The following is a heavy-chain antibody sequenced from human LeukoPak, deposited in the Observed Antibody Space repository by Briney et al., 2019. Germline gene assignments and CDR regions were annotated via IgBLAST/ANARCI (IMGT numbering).Heavy chain of an antibody. Sequence: PGGSLRLSCAASGFTFTDYTMNWVRQAPGKGLEWGSYISSGGSTISYTDSVKGRFTISRDNAKNSLYLQMNSLRAEDMAVYYCARDGSGDNYDSRHGMDVWGHGTTVTVSS. CDR3: ARDGSGDNYDSRHGMDV. D-gene: IGHD4-11*01. V-gene: IGHV3-48*04. CDR2: ISSGGSTI. CDR1: GFTFTDYT. J-gene: IGHJ6*02.